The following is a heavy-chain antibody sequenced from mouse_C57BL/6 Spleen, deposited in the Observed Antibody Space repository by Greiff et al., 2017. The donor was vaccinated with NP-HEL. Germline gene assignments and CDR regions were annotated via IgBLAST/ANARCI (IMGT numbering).Heavy chain of an antibody. J-gene: IGHJ3*01. CDR1: GYTFTDYY. V-gene: IGHV1-26*01. D-gene: IGHD2-4*01. CDR2: INPNNGGT. Sequence: EVQLQQSGPELVKPGASVKISCKASGYTFTDYYMNWVKQSHGKSLEWIGDINPNNGGTSYNQKFKGKATLTVDKSSSTAYMELRSLTSEDSAVYYCASPNPLYYDYDRGFAYWGQGTLVTVSA. CDR3: ASPNPLYYDYDRGFAY.